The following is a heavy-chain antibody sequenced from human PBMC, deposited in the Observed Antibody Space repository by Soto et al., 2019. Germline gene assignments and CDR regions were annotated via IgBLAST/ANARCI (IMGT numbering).Heavy chain of an antibody. V-gene: IGHV3-74*01. CDR1: GFTFSSYW. J-gene: IGHJ6*02. CDR2: IYTDGSRT. Sequence: EVQLVESGGGLVQPGGSLRLSCAASGFTFSSYWMHWVRQAPGKGLVWVSRIYTDGSRTNYADSVKGRFTISRDNAKNPLYLQINSLRAEETAVYYCARGLMHLYGMDVWGQGTTVTVSS. CDR3: ARGLMHLYGMDV. D-gene: IGHD3-16*01.